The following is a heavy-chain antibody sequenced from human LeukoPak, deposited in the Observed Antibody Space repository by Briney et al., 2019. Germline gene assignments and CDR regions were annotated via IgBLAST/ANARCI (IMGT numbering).Heavy chain of an antibody. V-gene: IGHV4-59*08. D-gene: IGHD3-22*01. Sequence: SETLSLTCTVSGGSISGYYWSWIRQSPEKGLVWIGHMYYSGSTNYNPSLQSRVTISIDMSKTQFSLKLSSVTAADTALYYCARHFTYYYDSSGYPRDAFDIWGQGTMVTVSS. J-gene: IGHJ3*02. CDR2: MYYSGST. CDR3: ARHFTYYYDSSGYPRDAFDI. CDR1: GGSISGYY.